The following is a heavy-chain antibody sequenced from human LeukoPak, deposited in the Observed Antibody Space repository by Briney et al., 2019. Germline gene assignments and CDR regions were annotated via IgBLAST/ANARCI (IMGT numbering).Heavy chain of an antibody. CDR2: IYYSGST. J-gene: IGHJ5*02. D-gene: IGHD5-18*01. Sequence: SQTLSLTCTVSGGSISSGGYYWSWIRQHPGKGLEWIGYIYYSGSTYYNPSLKSRVTISVDTSKNQFSLKLNSVTAADTAVYYCASYDSYGQTNWFDPWGQGTLVTVSS. CDR1: GGSISSGGYY. CDR3: ASYDSYGQTNWFDP. V-gene: IGHV4-31*03.